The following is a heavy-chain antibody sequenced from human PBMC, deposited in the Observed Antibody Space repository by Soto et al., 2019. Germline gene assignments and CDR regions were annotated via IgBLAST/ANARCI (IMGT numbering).Heavy chain of an antibody. CDR1: GYTFTSYD. CDR3: ASSAVVAAGFDY. V-gene: IGHV1-8*01. D-gene: IGHD2-15*01. J-gene: IGHJ4*02. Sequence: QVPLVQSGAEVKKPGASVKVSCKSSGYTFTSYDINWVRQATGQGLEWMGWMNPNSGNTGYAQKFQGRVTMTRNTSISTAYMELSSLRSEDTAVYYCASSAVVAAGFDYWGQETLVTVSS. CDR2: MNPNSGNT.